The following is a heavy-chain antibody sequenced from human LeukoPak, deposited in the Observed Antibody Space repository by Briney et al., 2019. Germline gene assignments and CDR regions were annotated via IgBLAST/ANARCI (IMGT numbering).Heavy chain of an antibody. CDR1: GFTFSSYG. V-gene: IGHV3-9*01. CDR3: ARELRRLRRVPYYYYGMDV. D-gene: IGHD4-17*01. J-gene: IGHJ6*02. Sequence: PGGSLRLSCAASGFTFSSYGMHWVRQAPGKGLEWVSGISWNSGSIGYADSVKGRFTISRDNAKNSLYLQMNSLRAEDTALYYCARELRRLRRVPYYYYGMDVWGQGTTVTVSS. CDR2: ISWNSGSI.